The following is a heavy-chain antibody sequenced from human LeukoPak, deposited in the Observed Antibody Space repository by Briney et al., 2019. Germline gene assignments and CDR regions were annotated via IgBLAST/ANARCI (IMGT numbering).Heavy chain of an antibody. D-gene: IGHD6-13*01. CDR3: ARDPAGTLRSYYYYGMDV. Sequence: GGSLRLSCAASGFTFSSYAMNWVRQAPGKGLEWVSAISGSGGTYYADSVKGRFTISRDNSKNTLYLQMNSLRAEDTAVYYCARDPAGTLRSYYYYGMDVWGQGTTVTVSS. CDR1: GFTFSSYA. CDR2: ISGSGGT. V-gene: IGHV3-23*01. J-gene: IGHJ6*02.